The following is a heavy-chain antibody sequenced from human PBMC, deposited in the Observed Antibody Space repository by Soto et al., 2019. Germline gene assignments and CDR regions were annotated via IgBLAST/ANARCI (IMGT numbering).Heavy chain of an antibody. J-gene: IGHJ4*02. CDR3: ARAQYYDILTGYDY. D-gene: IGHD3-9*01. Sequence: SETLSLTCAVYGGSFSGYYWSWIRQPPGKGLEWIGEINHSGSTNYNPSLKSRVTISVDTSKNQFSLKLSSVTAADTAVYYCARAQYYDILTGYDYWGQGTLVTVSS. CDR2: INHSGST. CDR1: GGSFSGYY. V-gene: IGHV4-34*01.